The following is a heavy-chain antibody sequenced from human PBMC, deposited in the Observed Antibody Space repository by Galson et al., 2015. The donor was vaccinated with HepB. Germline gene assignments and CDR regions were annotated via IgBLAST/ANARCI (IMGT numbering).Heavy chain of an antibody. V-gene: IGHV3-33*01. CDR1: GFTFSRYG. Sequence: SLRLSCAASGFTFSRYGMHWVRQAPGKGLEWAAAIWFDGSATFYRDSVKGRFSISRDDSKNILYLQMNSLRAEDTAVYSCARDAPFDSSGWTNWFDPWGQGALVTVSS. D-gene: IGHD6-19*01. CDR3: ARDAPFDSSGWTNWFDP. CDR2: IWFDGSAT. J-gene: IGHJ5*02.